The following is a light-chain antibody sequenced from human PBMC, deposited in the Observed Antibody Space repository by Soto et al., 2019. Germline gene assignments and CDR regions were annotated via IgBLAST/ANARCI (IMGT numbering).Light chain of an antibody. CDR1: SGDVGGYNY. Sequence: QSVLTQPPSASGSPGQSVTISCTGTSGDVGGYNYVSWYQQHPGKAPKLMIYYVNKRPSGVPDRFSGSKSGNTASLTVSGLQAEDDAAYYCSSHAGSNNPFVFGTGTKLTVL. J-gene: IGLJ1*01. CDR3: SSHAGSNNPFV. CDR2: YVN. V-gene: IGLV2-8*01.